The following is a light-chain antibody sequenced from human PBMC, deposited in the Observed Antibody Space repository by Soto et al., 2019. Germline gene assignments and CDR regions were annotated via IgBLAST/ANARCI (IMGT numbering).Light chain of an antibody. CDR1: SSDVGGYNS. J-gene: IGLJ1*01. Sequence: QSALTQPASVSGSPGQSITIACTGTSSDVGGYNSVSWYQKHSAKAPKLMIYEVSNRPSGVSNRFSGAKSGNTAYLTISGLQAEDDAYDYCSSYTSRSTLYVFGTGTKLTVL. CDR3: SSYTSRSTLYV. CDR2: EVS. V-gene: IGLV2-14*01.